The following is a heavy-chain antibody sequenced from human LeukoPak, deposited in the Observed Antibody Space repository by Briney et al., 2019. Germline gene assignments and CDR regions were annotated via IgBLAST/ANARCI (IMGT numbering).Heavy chain of an antibody. D-gene: IGHD2/OR15-2a*01. CDR3: ARHLEYAFDI. J-gene: IGHJ3*02. Sequence: GESLQISCQGSGYRFTSYWIGWVRQVPGKGLEWMGIIYPGDSDTRYSPSFQGQVTISADKSISTAYLQWSSLKASDTAMYYCARHLEYAFDIWGQGTMVTVSS. CDR1: GYRFTSYW. V-gene: IGHV5-51*01. CDR2: IYPGDSDT.